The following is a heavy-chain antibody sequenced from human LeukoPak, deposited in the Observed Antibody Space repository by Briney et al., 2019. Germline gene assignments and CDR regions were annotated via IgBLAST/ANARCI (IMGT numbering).Heavy chain of an antibody. Sequence: SVTVSCKASGGTFSSYAISWVRQAPGQGLEWMGGIIPIFGTANYAQKFQGRVTITTDESTSTAYMELSSLRSEDTAVYYCAARPYDSSGYYRYYYYMDVWGKGTTVTVSS. J-gene: IGHJ6*03. CDR3: AARPYDSSGYYRYYYYMDV. CDR1: GGTFSSYA. D-gene: IGHD3-22*01. V-gene: IGHV1-69*05. CDR2: IIPIFGTA.